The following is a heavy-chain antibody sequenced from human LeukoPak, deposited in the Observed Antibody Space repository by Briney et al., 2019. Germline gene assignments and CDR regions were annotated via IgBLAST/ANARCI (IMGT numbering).Heavy chain of an antibody. D-gene: IGHD3-10*01. CDR3: ARDSGLGRFYGMDV. Sequence: GGSMRLSCAASGFTFSRYSMNWVRQAPGKGLEWVSSISSSSSYIYYADSVKGRFTISRDNAKNSLYLQMNSLRAEDTAVYYCARDSGLGRFYGMDVWGQGTTVTVSS. CDR1: GFTFSRYS. V-gene: IGHV3-21*01. J-gene: IGHJ6*02. CDR2: ISSSSSYI.